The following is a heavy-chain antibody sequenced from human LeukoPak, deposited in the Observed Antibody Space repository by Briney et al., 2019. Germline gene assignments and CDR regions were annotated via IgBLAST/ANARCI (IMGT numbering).Heavy chain of an antibody. CDR1: GFTFSSYG. CDR2: ISYDGSNR. V-gene: IGHV3-30*18. Sequence: GGSLRLSCAASGFTFSSYGMHWVREAPGKGVEWVAVISYDGSNRYYADSVRGRFTISRDNSKNTLYLQMNSLRAEDTAVYYCAKDRWFGEDYYYYGMDVWGKGTTVTVSS. J-gene: IGHJ6*04. CDR3: AKDRWFGEDYYYYGMDV. D-gene: IGHD3-10*01.